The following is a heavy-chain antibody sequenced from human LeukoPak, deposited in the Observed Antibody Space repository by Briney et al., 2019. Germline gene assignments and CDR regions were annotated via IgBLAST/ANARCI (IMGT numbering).Heavy chain of an antibody. V-gene: IGHV3-30*03. CDR2: ISYDGSNK. Sequence: GGSLRLSCAASGFTFSNYGMHWVRQAPGKGLEWVAVISYDGSNKYYADSVKGRFTISRDNSKNTLYLQMNSLRAEDTAVYYCARDTAMVTNYFDYWGQGTLVTVSS. CDR1: GFTFSNYG. D-gene: IGHD5-18*01. J-gene: IGHJ4*02. CDR3: ARDTAMVTNYFDY.